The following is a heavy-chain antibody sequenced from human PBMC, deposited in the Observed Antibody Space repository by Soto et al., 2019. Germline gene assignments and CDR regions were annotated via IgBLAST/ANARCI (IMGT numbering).Heavy chain of an antibody. D-gene: IGHD3-3*02. CDR3: ARGIKNYYGVDF. J-gene: IGHJ6*02. V-gene: IGHV3-74*01. CDR2: IKGDGSSI. Sequence: EVQVVETGGGLVQPGGSLRLSCAASGFTFSTYWMHWVRQVPGKGLVWVSRIKGDGSSISYADSVKGRFTISRDNDENTVYLQMDSLRADDTAVYYCARGIKNYYGVDFWGQGTTVTVSS. CDR1: GFTFSTYW.